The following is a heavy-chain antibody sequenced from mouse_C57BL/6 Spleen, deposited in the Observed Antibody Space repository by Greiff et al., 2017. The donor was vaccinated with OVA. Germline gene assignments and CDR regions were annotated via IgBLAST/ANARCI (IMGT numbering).Heavy chain of an antibody. J-gene: IGHJ2*01. CDR3: ARHYDYLYYFDY. Sequence: QVQLQQSGAELVKPGASVKISCKASGYAFSSYWMNWVKQRPGKGLEWIGQIYPGDGDTNYNGKFKGKATLTADKSSSTAYMQLSSLTSEDSAVYFCARHYDYLYYFDYWGQGTTLTVSS. CDR1: GYAFSSYW. CDR2: IYPGDGDT. D-gene: IGHD2-4*01. V-gene: IGHV1-80*01.